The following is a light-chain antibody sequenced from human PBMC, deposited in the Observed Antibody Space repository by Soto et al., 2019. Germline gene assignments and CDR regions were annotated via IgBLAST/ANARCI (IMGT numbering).Light chain of an antibody. CDR3: QQYASSMVYT. Sequence: EIVLTQSPGTLSLSPGESATLSCRASQSFSTNYLAWYQHKPGQAPRLLIYGASTRATGIPDRFSGSRSGTDFTLTISRLEPADFAVYYCQQYASSMVYTFGQGTKLEIK. J-gene: IGKJ2*01. CDR1: QSFSTNY. CDR2: GAS. V-gene: IGKV3-20*01.